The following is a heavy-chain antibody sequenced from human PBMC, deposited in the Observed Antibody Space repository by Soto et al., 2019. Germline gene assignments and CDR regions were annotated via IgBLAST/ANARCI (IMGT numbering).Heavy chain of an antibody. CDR2: ISYDGSNK. J-gene: IGHJ4*02. V-gene: IGHV3-30*18. CDR3: AKAISGWYYDY. CDR1: GFTFSSYA. Sequence: QVQLVESGGGVVQPGRSLRLSCAASGFTFSSYAMHWVRQAPAKGLEWVAVISYDGSNKYYADSVKGRFTISRDNSKNTLYLQMNSLRAEDTAVYYCAKAISGWYYDYWGQGTLVTVSS. D-gene: IGHD6-19*01.